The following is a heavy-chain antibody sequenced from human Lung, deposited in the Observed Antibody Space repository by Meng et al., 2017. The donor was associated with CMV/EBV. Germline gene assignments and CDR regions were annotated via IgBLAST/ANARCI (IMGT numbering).Heavy chain of an antibody. J-gene: IGHJ4*02. CDR2: IKQDGSEK. D-gene: IGHD3-22*01. CDR1: GFTFSSYW. Sequence: GESLKISCAASGFTFSSYWMSWVRQAQGKGLEWVANIKQDGSEKYYVDSVKGRFTISRDNAKNSLYLQMNSLRAEDTAVYYCARGYYYDSKVEHYWGQGTLVTVSS. CDR3: ARGYYYDSKVEHY. V-gene: IGHV3-7*01.